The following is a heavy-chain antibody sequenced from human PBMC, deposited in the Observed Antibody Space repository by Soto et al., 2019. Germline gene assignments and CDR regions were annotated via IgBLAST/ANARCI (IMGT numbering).Heavy chain of an antibody. J-gene: IGHJ6*02. D-gene: IGHD2-15*01. CDR3: ASLGYCSGGSCYTASVYYYYGMDV. CDR2: IIPIFGTA. CDR1: GGTFSSYA. V-gene: IGHV1-69*13. Sequence: ASVKVSCKASGGTFSSYAISWVRQAPGQGLEWMGGIIPIFGTANYAQKFQGRVTITADESTSTAYMELSSLRSEDTAVYYCASLGYCSGGSCYTASVYYYYGMDVWGQGTTVTVSS.